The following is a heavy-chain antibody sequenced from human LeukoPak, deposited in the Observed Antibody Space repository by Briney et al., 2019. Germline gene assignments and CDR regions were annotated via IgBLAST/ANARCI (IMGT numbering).Heavy chain of an antibody. Sequence: GGSLILSCAASGFTFSSYGMHWVRQAPGKGLEWVAVISYDGSNKYYADSVKGRFTISRDNSKNTLYLQMNSLRAEDTAVYYCAKEAAQTYYYGSGFPGNWFDPWGQGTLVTVSS. CDR2: ISYDGSNK. D-gene: IGHD3-10*01. CDR1: GFTFSSYG. V-gene: IGHV3-30*18. J-gene: IGHJ5*02. CDR3: AKEAAQTYYYGSGFPGNWFDP.